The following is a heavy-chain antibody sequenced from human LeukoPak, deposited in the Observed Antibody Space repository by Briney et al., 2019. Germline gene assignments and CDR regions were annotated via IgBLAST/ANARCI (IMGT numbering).Heavy chain of an antibody. J-gene: IGHJ5*02. Sequence: GGSLRLSCAASGFTVSSNYMSWVRQAPGKGLEWVSVIYSGGRTYYGDSVKGRFTFSRDNAKNSLYLQMNSLRAEDTAVYYCARDRGRNWFDPWGQGTLVTVSS. CDR3: ARDRGRNWFDP. D-gene: IGHD5-24*01. CDR1: GFTVSSNY. CDR2: IYSGGRT. V-gene: IGHV3-53*01.